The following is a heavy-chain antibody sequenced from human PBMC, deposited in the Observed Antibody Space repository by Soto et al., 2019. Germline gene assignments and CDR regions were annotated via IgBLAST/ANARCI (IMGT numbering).Heavy chain of an antibody. V-gene: IGHV3-23*01. CDR1: GFTFSSYA. CDR3: AGNIAVAGDMSGYYYYGMDV. D-gene: IGHD6-19*01. CDR2: ISGSGGST. J-gene: IGHJ6*02. Sequence: PGGSLRLPCAASGFTFSSYAMSWVRQAPGKGLEWVSAISGSGGSTYYADSVKGRFTISRDNSKNTLYLQMNSLRAEDTAVYYCAGNIAVAGDMSGYYYYGMDVWGQGTTVTVSS.